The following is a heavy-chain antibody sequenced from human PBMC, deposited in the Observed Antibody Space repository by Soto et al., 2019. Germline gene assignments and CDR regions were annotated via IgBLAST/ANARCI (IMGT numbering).Heavy chain of an antibody. CDR2: IKSKTDGGTT. CDR3: ARDILRRVGEYYYYYYGMDV. CDR1: GFTFSNSW. Sequence: GGSLRLSCAASGFTFSNSWMSWVRQAPGKGLEWVGRIKSKTDGGTTDYADSVKGRFTISRDNSKNTLYLQMNSLRAEDTAVYYCARDILRRVGEYYYYYYGMDVWGQGTTVTVSS. J-gene: IGHJ6*02. D-gene: IGHD3-16*01. V-gene: IGHV3-15*01.